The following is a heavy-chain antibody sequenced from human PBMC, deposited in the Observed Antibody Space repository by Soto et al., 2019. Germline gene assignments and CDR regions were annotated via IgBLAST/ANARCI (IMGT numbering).Heavy chain of an antibody. Sequence: GGSLRLSCAVSGFTVSSSYMSWVRQTPQKGLEWISIIYADSGTFYADSVKGRFTTSRDNPKNILYLQMNSLRAEDTAVYYCASSSKALGRGVYVGSPDYWGQGTLVTVSS. CDR3: ASSSKALGRGVYVGSPDY. CDR2: IYADSGT. V-gene: IGHV3-53*01. CDR1: GFTVSSSY. J-gene: IGHJ4*02. D-gene: IGHD1-26*01.